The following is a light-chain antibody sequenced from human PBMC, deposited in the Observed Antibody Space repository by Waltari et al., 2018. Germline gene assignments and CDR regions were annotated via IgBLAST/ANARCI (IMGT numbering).Light chain of an antibody. V-gene: IGLV3-25*03. Sequence: SDELTQPPSVSVSPGQTARITCSGEILSKEYAYWYQHKQGQAPLLVIYKDSERPSGSTDRFSGSSSGTTVTLTISAVQAEDEAAYYCQSTDASETFVFGTGTTVTVL. CDR3: QSTDASETFV. J-gene: IGLJ1*01. CDR1: ILSKEY. CDR2: KDS.